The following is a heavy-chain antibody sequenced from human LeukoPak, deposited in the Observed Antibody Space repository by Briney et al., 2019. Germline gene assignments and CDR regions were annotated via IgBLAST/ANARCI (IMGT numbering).Heavy chain of an antibody. Sequence: PSETLSLTCAVYGGSFSGYYWSWIRQPPGKGLEWIGEINHSGSTNYNPSLKSRVTISVDTSKNQFSLKLSSVTAADTAVYYCATNRVALYYYMDVWGKGTTVTVSS. CDR2: INHSGST. CDR1: GGSFSGYY. J-gene: IGHJ6*03. CDR3: ATNRVALYYYMDV. D-gene: IGHD7-27*01. V-gene: IGHV4-34*01.